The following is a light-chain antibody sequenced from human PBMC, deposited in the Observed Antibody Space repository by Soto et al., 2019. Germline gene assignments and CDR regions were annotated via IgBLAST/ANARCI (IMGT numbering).Light chain of an antibody. CDR3: SSYTRSRSLVV. V-gene: IGLV2-14*01. CDR1: SSDVGGYNY. Sequence: QSALTQPASVSGTPGQSITISCTGTSSDVGGYNYVSWYQQHPGKAPKLMIYDDSNRPSGVSNRFSRSKCGNTASRTICGLQGEEESDYYCSSYTRSRSLVVFGGGTQLTVL. CDR2: DDS. J-gene: IGLJ2*01.